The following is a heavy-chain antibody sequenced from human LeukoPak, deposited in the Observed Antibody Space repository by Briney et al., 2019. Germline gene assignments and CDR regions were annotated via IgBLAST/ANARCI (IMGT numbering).Heavy chain of an antibody. V-gene: IGHV1-69*13. CDR1: GGTFSSYA. D-gene: IGHD2-2*03. CDR2: NIPIFGTA. Sequence: SVKVSCKASGGTFSSYAISWVRQAPGQGLEWMGGNIPIFGTANYAQKFQGRVTITADESTSTAYMELSSLRSEDTAVYYCAREGSGYCSSTSCLGGPWGQGTLVTVSS. CDR3: AREGSGYCSSTSCLGGP. J-gene: IGHJ4*02.